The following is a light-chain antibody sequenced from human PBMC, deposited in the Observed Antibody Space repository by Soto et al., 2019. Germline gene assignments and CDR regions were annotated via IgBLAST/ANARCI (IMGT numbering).Light chain of an antibody. J-gene: IGKJ3*01. V-gene: IGKV1-12*01. Sequence: DIQMTQSPSSVSASVGESVTMSCRASQGIGSWLAWYQQQPGKAPKLLIFATSSLQGGVPSRFSGGGSGTDFTLTINSLQPEDFATYYCQLNGVFGPGTKVDVK. CDR3: QLNGV. CDR1: QGIGSW. CDR2: ATS.